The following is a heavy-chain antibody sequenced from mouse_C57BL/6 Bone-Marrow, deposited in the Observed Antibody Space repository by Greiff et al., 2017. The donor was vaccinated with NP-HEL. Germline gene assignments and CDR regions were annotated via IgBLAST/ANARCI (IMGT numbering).Heavy chain of an antibody. CDR2: ILLGSGST. CDR1: GYTFTGYW. CDR3: ARGKLPLGDY. D-gene: IGHD6-1*01. V-gene: IGHV1-9*01. J-gene: IGHJ4*01. Sequence: VQLQQSGAELMKPGASVKLSCKASGYTFTGYWIEWVKQRPGHGLEWIGEILLGSGSTNYTEKFKGKATFTADTSSNTAYMQSSSLTTEDSANYYCARGKLPLGDYWGQGTSVTVSS.